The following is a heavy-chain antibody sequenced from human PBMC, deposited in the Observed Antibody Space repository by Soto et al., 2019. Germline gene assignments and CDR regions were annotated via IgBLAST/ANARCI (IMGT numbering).Heavy chain of an antibody. CDR2: INSDASHT. V-gene: IGHV3-74*01. CDR3: VRDGHCMTTSCYVNCFDP. J-gene: IGHJ5*02. Sequence: EVQLVESGGGLVQPGGSLRLSFAASGFTFSTYWMHWIRQVPGKVLEWVSRINSDASHTYYADSVKGRFTISRDNAKNTLHLEMNSLRAEDTAVYYCVRDGHCMTTSCYVNCFDPWGQGTLVTVSS. D-gene: IGHD2-2*01. CDR1: GFTFSTYW.